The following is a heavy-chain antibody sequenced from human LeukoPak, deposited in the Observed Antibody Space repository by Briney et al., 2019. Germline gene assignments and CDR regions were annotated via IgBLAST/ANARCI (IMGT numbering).Heavy chain of an antibody. V-gene: IGHV3-30-3*01. Sequence: HPGGSLRLSCAASGFTFSSYAMHWVRQAPGKGLEWVAVISYDGSNKYYADSVKGRFTISRDNSKNTLYLQMNSLRAEDTAVYYCARDSSSYFDYWGQGTLVTVSS. CDR3: ARDSSSYFDY. CDR2: ISYDGSNK. CDR1: GFTFSSYA. J-gene: IGHJ4*02. D-gene: IGHD6-13*01.